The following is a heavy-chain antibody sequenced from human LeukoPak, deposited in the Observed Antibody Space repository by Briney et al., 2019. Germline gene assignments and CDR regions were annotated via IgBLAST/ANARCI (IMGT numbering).Heavy chain of an antibody. CDR3: ARGRGSSWYWEYFQH. J-gene: IGHJ1*01. Sequence: SETLSLTCAVYGGSFSGYYWSWIRQPPGKGLEWIGEIDHSGSTNYNPSLKSRVTISVDTSKNQFSLKLSSVTAADTAVYYCARGRGSSWYWEYFQHWGQGTLVTVSS. V-gene: IGHV4-34*01. CDR2: IDHSGST. D-gene: IGHD6-13*01. CDR1: GGSFSGYY.